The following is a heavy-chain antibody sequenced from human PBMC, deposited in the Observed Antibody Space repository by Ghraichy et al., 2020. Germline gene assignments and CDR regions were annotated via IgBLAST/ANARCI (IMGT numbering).Heavy chain of an antibody. D-gene: IGHD2-15*01. Sequence: GGSLRLSCAASGFTFSSYGMHWVRQAPGKGLEWVAVIWYDGSNKYYADSVKGRFTISRDNSKNTLYLQMNSLRAEDTAVYYCARERGWWYYYFDYWGQGTLVTVSS. J-gene: IGHJ4*02. CDR2: IWYDGSNK. CDR1: GFTFSSYG. V-gene: IGHV3-33*01. CDR3: ARERGWWYYYFDY.